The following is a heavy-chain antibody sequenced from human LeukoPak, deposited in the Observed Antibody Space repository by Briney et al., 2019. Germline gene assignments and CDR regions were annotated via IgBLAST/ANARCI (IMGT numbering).Heavy chain of an antibody. J-gene: IGHJ4*02. CDR3: VRDGIRDIPGVITIRYDY. V-gene: IGHV3-7*05. D-gene: IGHD3-10*01. CDR1: AFTFSSYC. CDR2: IKEDGSDK. Sequence: GRSLRLSCSASAFTFSSYCMTWVRQAPGKVLEWVATIKEDGSDKYYVDSVRGRFTISRDNAENSLYLQMNSLRAEDTALYYCVRDGIRDIPGVITIRYDYWGQGTLVTVSS.